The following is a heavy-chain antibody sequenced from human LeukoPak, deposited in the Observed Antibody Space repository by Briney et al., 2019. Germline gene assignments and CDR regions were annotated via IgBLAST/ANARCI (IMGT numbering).Heavy chain of an antibody. CDR3: ARALISLVRGATDWFDP. CDR1: GFTFSSYS. D-gene: IGHD3-10*01. J-gene: IGHJ5*02. Sequence: GGSLRLSCAASGFTFSSYSMNWVRQAPGKGLEWVANIKEDGSQKYYVDSVKGRFTISKDNAKNSLYLQMNSLRAEDTAVYYCARALISLVRGATDWFDPWGHGTLVTVSS. CDR2: IKEDGSQK. V-gene: IGHV3-7*01.